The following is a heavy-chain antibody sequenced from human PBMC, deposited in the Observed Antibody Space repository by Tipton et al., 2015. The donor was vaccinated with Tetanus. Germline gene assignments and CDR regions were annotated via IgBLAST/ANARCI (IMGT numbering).Heavy chain of an antibody. D-gene: IGHD6-19*01. J-gene: IGHJ5*02. CDR1: GGSLSTSH. Sequence: GLVKPSETLSLTCTVSGGSLSTSHWAWIRQPPGKGLEWVGKITYSRTTSYNSSLKSRVIMSLDASTSQFSLNISSVTAADTAVYYCAILPKHWLAPRGAPWGQGILVTVSS. CDR3: AILPKHWLAPRGAP. CDR2: ITYSRTT. V-gene: IGHV4-59*12.